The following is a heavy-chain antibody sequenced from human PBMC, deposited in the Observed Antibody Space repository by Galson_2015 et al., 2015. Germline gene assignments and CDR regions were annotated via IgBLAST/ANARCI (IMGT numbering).Heavy chain of an antibody. CDR1: GFTFSGFY. D-gene: IGHD2-15*01. CDR2: ISSGGGTI. V-gene: IGHV3-48*02. J-gene: IGHJ4*02. Sequence: SLRLSCAASGFTFSGFYMNWVRQTPGKGLQWVSYISSGGGTIYYADSVKGRFTISRDNAKNSLYLQMHSLRDEDTAVYYCARDYSWAFDYWGQGSLVTVSS. CDR3: ARDYSWAFDY.